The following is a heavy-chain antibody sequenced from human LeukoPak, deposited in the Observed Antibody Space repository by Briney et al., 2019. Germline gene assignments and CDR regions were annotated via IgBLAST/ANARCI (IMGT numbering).Heavy chain of an antibody. D-gene: IGHD3-22*01. Sequence: QSGGSLRLSCVVSGITLSNYGMSWVRQAPGKGLEWVSGISERGGSTYYADSVKGRFTISRDNSKNTLYLQMDSLRAEDTAVNYCVKGSYYESSGHYYFDYWGQGTLVTVSS. CDR3: VKGSYYESSGHYYFDY. CDR2: ISERGGST. J-gene: IGHJ4*02. CDR1: GITLSNYG. V-gene: IGHV3-23*01.